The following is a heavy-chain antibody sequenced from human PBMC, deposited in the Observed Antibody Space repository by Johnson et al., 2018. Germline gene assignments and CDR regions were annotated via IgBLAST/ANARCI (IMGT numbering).Heavy chain of an antibody. V-gene: IGHV3-72*01. Sequence: VQLVQSGGGLVQPGGSLRLSCAASGFTFSDHYMDWVRQAPGKGLEWVGRTRDKSNSYTTEYAASVKGRFIISRDDSKNSLYLQMNSLKTEDTAVYYCVSASGITYPYFQHWGQGTLVTVSS. D-gene: IGHD3-10*01. CDR1: GFTFSDHY. CDR3: VSASGITYPYFQH. CDR2: TRDKSNSYTT. J-gene: IGHJ1*01.